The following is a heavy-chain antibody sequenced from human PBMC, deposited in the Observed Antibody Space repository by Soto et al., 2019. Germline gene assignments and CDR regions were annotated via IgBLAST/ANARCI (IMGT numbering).Heavy chain of an antibody. Sequence: PSETLSLTCGVSDYSISSGYYWGWIRQPPGKGLEWIGNIYHSGSTHYNPALKSRVTISVDTSKNQFSLKLKSVTAADTAVYYCTRRGSSGTTVDYWGQGTLVTVSS. J-gene: IGHJ4*02. CDR3: TRRGSSGTTVDY. D-gene: IGHD1-26*01. CDR2: IYHSGST. CDR1: DYSISSGYY. V-gene: IGHV4-38-2*01.